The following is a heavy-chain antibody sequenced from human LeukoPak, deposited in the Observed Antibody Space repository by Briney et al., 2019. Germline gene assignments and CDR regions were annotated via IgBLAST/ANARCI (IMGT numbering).Heavy chain of an antibody. CDR3: AKDLGRWLQRPSDAFDF. D-gene: IGHD5-24*01. V-gene: IGHV3-21*01. J-gene: IGHJ3*01. Sequence: PGGSLRLSCAASGFTFSSYAMSWVRQAPGKGLEWVSSISSSSSYIYYADSVKGRLTISRDNAKNSLYLQMNSLRAEDTAVYYCAKDLGRWLQRPSDAFDFWGQGTMVTVSS. CDR1: GFTFSSYA. CDR2: ISSSSSYI.